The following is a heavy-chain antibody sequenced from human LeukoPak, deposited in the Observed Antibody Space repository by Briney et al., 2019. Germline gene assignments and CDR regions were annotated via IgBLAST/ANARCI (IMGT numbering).Heavy chain of an antibody. CDR3: ARDSSSSWTSFDY. CDR1: GYTFTAYH. J-gene: IGHJ4*02. Sequence: ASVKVSCKASGYTFTAYHMHWVRQAPGQGLEWMGRINPNSGGTNFAQKFQGRVTMTRDTSISTAYMELSRLSSDDTAVYYCARDSSSSWTSFDYWGQGTLVTASS. V-gene: IGHV1-2*06. D-gene: IGHD6-13*01. CDR2: INPNSGGT.